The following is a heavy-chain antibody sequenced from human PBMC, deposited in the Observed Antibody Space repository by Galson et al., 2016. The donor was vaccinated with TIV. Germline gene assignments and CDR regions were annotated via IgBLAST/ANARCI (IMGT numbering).Heavy chain of an antibody. J-gene: IGHJ4*02. CDR1: GINFNNGW. CDR2: IGRGANFR. D-gene: IGHD1-26*01. CDR3: ARDGGNAWEYDC. V-gene: IGHV3-48*03. Sequence: SLRLSCAGSGINFNNGWMNWVRQAPGKGLEWLSYIGRGANFRDYSDSVKGRFTVSEDNAKNSLYLQMSSLRAEDTGVYYCARDGGNAWEYDCWGQGTLVTVSP.